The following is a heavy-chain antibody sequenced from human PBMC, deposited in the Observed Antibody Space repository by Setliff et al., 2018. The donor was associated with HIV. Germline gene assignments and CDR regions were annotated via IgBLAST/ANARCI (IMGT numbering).Heavy chain of an antibody. J-gene: IGHJ3*02. Sequence: LRLSCAASGFTFTYHAMTWVRRAPGKGLEWVAGISGSGDSTYYAESVKGRFIISRDNSKDTLSLQLNNVRAEDTAVYYCAKGRYGGYDWGTLDIWGQGTMVTVSS. CDR2: ISGSGDST. CDR3: AKGRYGGYDWGTLDI. CDR1: GFTFTYHA. D-gene: IGHD5-12*01. V-gene: IGHV3-23*01.